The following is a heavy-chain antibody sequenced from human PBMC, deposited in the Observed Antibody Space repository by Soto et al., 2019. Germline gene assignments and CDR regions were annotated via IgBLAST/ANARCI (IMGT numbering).Heavy chain of an antibody. J-gene: IGHJ6*02. Sequence: QVQLVESGGGVVQPGRSLRLSCAASGFTFSSYAMHWVRQAPGKGLERVAVISYDGSNKYYADSVKGRFTISRDNSKNTLYLQMNSLRAEDTAVYYCATMASFQCSGVSCYPTYSMDVWGQGTTVTVSS. CDR3: ATMASFQCSGVSCYPTYSMDV. D-gene: IGHD2-15*01. V-gene: IGHV3-30-3*01. CDR1: GFTFSSYA. CDR2: ISYDGSNK.